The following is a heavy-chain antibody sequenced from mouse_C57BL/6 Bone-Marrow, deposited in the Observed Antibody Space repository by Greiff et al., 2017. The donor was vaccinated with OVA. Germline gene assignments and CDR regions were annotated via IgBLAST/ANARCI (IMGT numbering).Heavy chain of an antibody. CDR2: ISYDGSN. CDR1: GYSITSGYY. Sequence: EVKLMESGPGLVKPSQSLSLTCSFTGYSITSGYYWNWIRQFPGNKLEWMGYISYDGSNNYNPSLKNRISITRDTSKNQFFLKLNSVTTEDTATYYCAREYYRYFDVWGTGTTVTVSS. D-gene: IGHD2-12*01. V-gene: IGHV3-6*01. CDR3: AREYYRYFDV. J-gene: IGHJ1*03.